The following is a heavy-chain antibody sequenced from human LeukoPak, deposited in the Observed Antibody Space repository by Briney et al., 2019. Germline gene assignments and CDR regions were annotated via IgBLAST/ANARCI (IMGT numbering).Heavy chain of an antibody. CDR1: GGSISSYY. CDR3: ARDPRGGTSRDKWFDP. J-gene: IGHJ5*02. Sequence: PSESLSLTCTVSGGSISSYYWGWIRQPPGKGLEWIGYIYYSGSPKTPPSLKTRVTISVDTSKNQFSLQLNSVTAADTAVYYCARDPRGGTSRDKWFDPWGQGTLVTVSS. V-gene: IGHV4-59*01. CDR2: IYYSGSP. D-gene: IGHD1-1*01.